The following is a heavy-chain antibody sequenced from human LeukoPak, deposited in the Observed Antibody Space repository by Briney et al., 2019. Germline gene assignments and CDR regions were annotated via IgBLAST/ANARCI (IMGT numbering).Heavy chain of an antibody. CDR2: IYPGDSDT. V-gene: IGHV5-51*01. Sequence: GESLKISCKGSGYSFTSYWIGWVRQMPGKGLEWMGIIYPGDSDTRYSPSFQGQVTISADKSISTAYLQWSSLKASDTAMYYCARQPQNWYHPFYYFDYWGQGTLVTVSS. CDR1: GYSFTSYW. D-gene: IGHD6-13*01. J-gene: IGHJ4*02. CDR3: ARQPQNWYHPFYYFDY.